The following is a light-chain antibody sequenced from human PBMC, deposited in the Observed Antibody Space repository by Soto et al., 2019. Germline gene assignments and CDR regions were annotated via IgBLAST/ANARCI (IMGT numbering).Light chain of an antibody. CDR3: QQWHSSPSIT. Sequence: EIVLTQSPCTLSLSPGERATLSCRASQGVGYLAWYQQKPGQSPRLLLYGASNRATGVPDRFSGSGSGTDFTLTISSLEPEDFAVYFCQQWHSSPSITFGQGTKVDIK. CDR2: GAS. CDR1: QGVGY. J-gene: IGKJ1*01. V-gene: IGKV3-20*01.